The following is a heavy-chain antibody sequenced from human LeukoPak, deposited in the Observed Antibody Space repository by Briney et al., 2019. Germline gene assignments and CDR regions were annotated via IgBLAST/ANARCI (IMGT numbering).Heavy chain of an antibody. J-gene: IGHJ4*02. D-gene: IGHD3-22*01. CDR3: SRGLGGTESYYFDSSGYYFEDY. CDR1: GYTFTSYG. CDR2: ISAYNGNT. V-gene: IGHV1-18*01. Sequence: ASVKVSCKASGYTFTSYGISWVRQAPGQGLEWMGWISAYNGNTNYAQKLQGRVTITTDTSTSTAFMELRSLRSDDTAVHCCSRGLGGTESYYFDSSGYYFEDYSGEGTLVTVSS.